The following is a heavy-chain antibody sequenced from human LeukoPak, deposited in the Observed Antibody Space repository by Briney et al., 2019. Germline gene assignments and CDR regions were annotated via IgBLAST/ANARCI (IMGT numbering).Heavy chain of an antibody. CDR2: IYPGDSDT. CDR3: ARHRYCSSTSCSYFHY. Sequence: GESLKISCKGSGYTFTNYWIGWVRQMPGKGLEFMGIIYPGDSDTRYSPSFQGQVTILVDKSISTAYLQWSSLKASDTAMYYCARHRYCSSTSCSYFHYWGQGTLVTVSS. D-gene: IGHD2-2*01. J-gene: IGHJ4*02. CDR1: GYTFTNYW. V-gene: IGHV5-51*01.